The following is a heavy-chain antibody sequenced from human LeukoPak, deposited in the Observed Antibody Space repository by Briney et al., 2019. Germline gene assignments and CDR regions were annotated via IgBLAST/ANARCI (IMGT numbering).Heavy chain of an antibody. V-gene: IGHV4-4*07. Sequence: SETLSLTCTVSGGSISSYYWSWIRQPAGKGLEWIGRIYTSGSTNYNPSLKSRVTMSVDTSKNQFSLKLSSVTAADTAVYYCARDKYSSGWYYLDYWGQGTLVTVSS. J-gene: IGHJ4*02. CDR1: GGSISSYY. CDR2: IYTSGST. CDR3: ARDKYSSGWYYLDY. D-gene: IGHD6-19*01.